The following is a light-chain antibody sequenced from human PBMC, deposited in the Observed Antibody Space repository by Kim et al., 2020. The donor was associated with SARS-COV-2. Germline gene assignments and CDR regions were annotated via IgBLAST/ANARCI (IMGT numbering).Light chain of an antibody. Sequence: SYELTQPPSVSLSPGQTATITCSGDELGKKYASWYQQKPGQSPVLVMYQDNKRPSGIPERFSGSNSGITATLTISGAQAMDEADYYCQAWDNSTVVFGGG. V-gene: IGLV3-1*01. CDR3: QAWDNSTVV. J-gene: IGLJ3*02. CDR1: ELGKKY. CDR2: QDN.